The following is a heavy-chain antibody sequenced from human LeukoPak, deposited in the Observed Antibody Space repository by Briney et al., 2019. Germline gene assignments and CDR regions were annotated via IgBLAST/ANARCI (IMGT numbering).Heavy chain of an antibody. V-gene: IGHV3-30-3*01. CDR3: ARDGIVGSPLFKFDY. J-gene: IGHJ4*02. Sequence: GRSLRLSCAASGFTFNNYAIHWVRQAPGKGPEWVAIISFDGGNKYYADSVKGRFTISRDNSKNTLYLQMNSLRAEDTAVYYCARDGIVGSPLFKFDYWGQGTLVTVSS. CDR2: ISFDGGNK. CDR1: GFTFNNYA. D-gene: IGHD1-26*01.